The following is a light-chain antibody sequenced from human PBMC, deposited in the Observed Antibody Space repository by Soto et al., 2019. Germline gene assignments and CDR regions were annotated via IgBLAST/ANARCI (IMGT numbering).Light chain of an antibody. J-gene: IGLJ1*01. Sequence: SYEPTQPPSVSVSPGQTASITCTGDKLGDKYGCWYQQKPGQSPVLVIYQDSKRPTGIPERFSGSNSGNTATLTISGTQAMDEADYYCQAWDSSTGVFGTGTKVTVL. CDR1: KLGDKY. V-gene: IGLV3-1*01. CDR3: QAWDSSTGV. CDR2: QDS.